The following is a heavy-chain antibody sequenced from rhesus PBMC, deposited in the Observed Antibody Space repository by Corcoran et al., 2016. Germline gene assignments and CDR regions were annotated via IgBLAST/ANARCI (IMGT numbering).Heavy chain of an antibody. D-gene: IGHD3-22*01. CDR1: GFTFSSYG. Sequence: VETGGGLVQPGGSLKLSCAASGFTFSSYGMSWVRQAPGKGLEWVSAINSGGGSTYSADSVKGRFTISRDNSKNTLSLQMNSLRAEDTAVYYCAKLDWSDYFDYWGQGVLVTVSA. CDR3: AKLDWSDYFDY. J-gene: IGHJ4*01. V-gene: IGHV3S5*01. CDR2: INSGGGST.